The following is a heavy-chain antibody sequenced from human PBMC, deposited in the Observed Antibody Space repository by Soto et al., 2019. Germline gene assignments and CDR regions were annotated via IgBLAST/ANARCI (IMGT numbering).Heavy chain of an antibody. Sequence: EVQLVESGGGLVQPGGYLRLSCVASGFTFDRYAMNWVRQAPGKGLEWLSWISPDSANVEYSDSVTGRFTMSRDDAKNLLNLQMNSLKDEDTAVYYCARDHRWAFDYWGQGTRVTVTS. V-gene: IGHV3-48*02. D-gene: IGHD3-16*01. CDR1: GFTFDRYA. CDR3: ARDHRWAFDY. CDR2: ISPDSANV. J-gene: IGHJ4*02.